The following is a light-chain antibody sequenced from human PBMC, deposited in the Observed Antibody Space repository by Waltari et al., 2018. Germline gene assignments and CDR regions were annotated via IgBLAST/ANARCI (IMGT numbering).Light chain of an antibody. CDR3: AAWDSSLSGWA. J-gene: IGLJ3*02. V-gene: IGLV1-51*02. Sequence: QSVLTPPPSMSAAPGQRVTISCSGSSSNLGKTYVTWYQQLPGTAPKLLLYEDYRRPSGIPDRFSGSKSGTSATLGITGLQTGDEADYYCAAWDSSLSGWAFGGGTKLTVL. CDR2: EDY. CDR1: SSNLGKTY.